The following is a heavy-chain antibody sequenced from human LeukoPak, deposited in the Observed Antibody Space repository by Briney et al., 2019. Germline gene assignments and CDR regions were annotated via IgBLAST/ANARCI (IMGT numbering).Heavy chain of an antibody. Sequence: SETLSLTCAVYGGSFSGYYWSWIRQPPGKGLEWIGEINHSGSTNYNPSLKSRVTISVDTSKNQFSLKLSSVTAADTAVYYCARGRYQPLLYDRYYYYGMDVWGQGTTDTVSS. CDR1: GGSFSGYY. J-gene: IGHJ6*02. D-gene: IGHD2-2*01. CDR2: INHSGST. CDR3: ARGRYQPLLYDRYYYYGMDV. V-gene: IGHV4-34*01.